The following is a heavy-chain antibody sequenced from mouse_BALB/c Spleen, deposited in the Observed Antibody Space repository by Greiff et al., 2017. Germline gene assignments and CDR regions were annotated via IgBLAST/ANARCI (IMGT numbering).Heavy chain of an antibody. J-gene: IGHJ3*01. CDR1: GFTFNTYA. CDR2: IRSKSNNYAT. Sequence: GGGLVQPKGSLKLSCAASGFTFNTYAMNWVRQAPGKGLEWVARIRSKSNNYATYYADSVKDRFTISRDDSQSMLYLQMNNLKTEDTAMYYCVGGSSYGWFAYWGQGTLVTVSA. CDR3: VGGSSYGWFAY. D-gene: IGHD1-1*01. V-gene: IGHV10-1*02.